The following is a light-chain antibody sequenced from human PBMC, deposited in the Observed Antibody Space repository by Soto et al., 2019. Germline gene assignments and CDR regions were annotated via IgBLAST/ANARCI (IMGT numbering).Light chain of an antibody. CDR1: SSDVGGYNY. CDR2: DVS. J-gene: IGLJ7*01. Sequence: QSALTQPRSVSGSPGQSVTISCTGTSSDVGGYNYVSWYQQHPGKAPKLMIYDVSERPSGVPDRFSASKSGNTASLTISGLQVEDEADYYCCSYAGSYTFVFGTGTQLTVL. CDR3: CSYAGSYTFV. V-gene: IGLV2-11*01.